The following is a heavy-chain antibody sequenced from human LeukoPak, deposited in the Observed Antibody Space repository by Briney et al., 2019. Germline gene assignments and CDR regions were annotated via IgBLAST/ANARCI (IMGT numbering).Heavy chain of an antibody. D-gene: IGHD2-15*01. J-gene: IGHJ4*02. V-gene: IGHV4-4*07. CDR2: IYANGAT. CDR1: GGSMNDYY. Sequence: SETLSLTCTVSGGSMNDYYWYWIRQPAGKGLECIGRIYANGATNYNASLKSRITMSVDTSKTQFSLTLNSVTAADSAVYYCARLYCRGGNCYSYFDSWGRGTLVTFSS. CDR3: ARLYCRGGNCYSYFDS.